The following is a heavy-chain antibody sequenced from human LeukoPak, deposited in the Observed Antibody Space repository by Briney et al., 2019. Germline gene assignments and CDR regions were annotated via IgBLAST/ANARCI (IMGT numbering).Heavy chain of an antibody. J-gene: IGHJ6*02. V-gene: IGHV1-69*04. D-gene: IGHD3-3*01. CDR3: ARDEVGGLSYDFWSGYRNYGMDV. Sequence: SVKVSCKASGGTFSSYTISWERQAPGQGLEWMGRIIPILGIANYAQKFQGRVTITADKSTSTAYMELSSLRSEDTAVYYCARDEVGGLSYDFWSGYRNYGMDVWGQGTTVTVSS. CDR1: GGTFSSYT. CDR2: IIPILGIA.